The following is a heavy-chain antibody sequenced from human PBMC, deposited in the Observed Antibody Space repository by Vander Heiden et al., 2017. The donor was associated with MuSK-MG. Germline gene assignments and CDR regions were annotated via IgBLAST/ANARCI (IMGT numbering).Heavy chain of an antibody. CDR2: INHSGST. V-gene: IGHV4-34*01. CDR1: GGSFSGYY. D-gene: IGHD4-17*01. Sequence: QVQLQQWGAGLLKPSATLSLTCAVYGGSFSGYYWSWIRQPPGKGLEWIGEINHSGSTNYNPSLKSRVTISVDTSKNQFSLNLSSVTAADTAVYYCASTPYGDYREYFQHWGQGTLVAVSS. CDR3: ASTPYGDYREYFQH. J-gene: IGHJ1*01.